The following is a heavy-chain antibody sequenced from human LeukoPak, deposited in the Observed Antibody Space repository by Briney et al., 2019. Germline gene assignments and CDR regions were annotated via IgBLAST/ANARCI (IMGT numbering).Heavy chain of an antibody. V-gene: IGHV3-33*08. CDR1: GGSMSSYY. J-gene: IGHJ4*02. Sequence: LSLTCTVSGGSMSSYYWSWIRQSPGKGLEWVAVMWSDGSNKYHADSVKGRFTISRDNSKNTLYLQMNSLRAEDTAVYYCARNSALDYWGQGTLVTVSS. CDR2: MWSDGSNK. D-gene: IGHD2/OR15-2a*01. CDR3: ARNSALDY.